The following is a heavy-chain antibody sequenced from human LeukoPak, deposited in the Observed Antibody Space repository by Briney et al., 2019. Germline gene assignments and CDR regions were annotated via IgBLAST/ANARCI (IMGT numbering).Heavy chain of an antibody. CDR3: ARSYTSGPERGNWFDP. D-gene: IGHD6-19*01. J-gene: IGHJ5*02. Sequence: GASVKVSCKASGYTFTSYYMHWVRQAPGQGLEWMGWINPNSGGTNYAQKFQGRVTMTRDTSISTAYMEVSRLKSDDTAVYHCARSYTSGPERGNWFDPWGQGTLVTVSS. V-gene: IGHV1-2*02. CDR2: INPNSGGT. CDR1: GYTFTSYY.